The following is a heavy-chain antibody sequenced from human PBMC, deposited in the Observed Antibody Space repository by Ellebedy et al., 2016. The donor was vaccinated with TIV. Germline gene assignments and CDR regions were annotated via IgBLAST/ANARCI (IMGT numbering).Heavy chain of an antibody. CDR2: ISSTSNYK. CDR3: ARDPFYYDSSTYLYYFDY. D-gene: IGHD3-22*01. CDR1: GFTFSSYS. Sequence: PGGSLRLSCAASGFTFSSYSMNWVRQAPGKGLEWVSCISSTSNYKYYADSVKGRFTISRDNAKNSLYLQMNSLSAEDTAVYYCARDPFYYDSSTYLYYFDYWGQGTLVTVSS. V-gene: IGHV3-21*01. J-gene: IGHJ4*02.